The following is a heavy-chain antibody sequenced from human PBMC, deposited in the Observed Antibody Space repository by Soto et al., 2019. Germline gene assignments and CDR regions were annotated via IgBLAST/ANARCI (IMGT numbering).Heavy chain of an antibody. Sequence: QVQLQESGPGLVKPSQTLSLTCTVSGGSISSDVYYWSWFRQPPGKGLEWIGYIYSSGSTYYNPSLKSQVSISVDTSKTQFSLKLSSVTAADTAVYYCARGPTVTTDYWGQGALVTVSS. V-gene: IGHV4-30-4*01. CDR3: ARGPTVTTDY. CDR2: IYSSGST. D-gene: IGHD4-17*01. J-gene: IGHJ4*02. CDR1: GGSISSDVYY.